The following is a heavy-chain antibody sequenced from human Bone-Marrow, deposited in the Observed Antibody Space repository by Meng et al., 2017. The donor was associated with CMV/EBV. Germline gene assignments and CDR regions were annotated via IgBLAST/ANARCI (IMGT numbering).Heavy chain of an antibody. J-gene: IGHJ6*02. CDR3: ARDLEPTLRYYYYYGMDV. Sequence: ASVKVSCKASGYTFTGYYMHWVRQAPGQGLEWMGWINPNSGGTNYAQKFQGRVIMTRDTSISTAYMELSRLRSDDTAVYYCARDLEPTLRYYYYYGMDVWGQGTTVTVSS. V-gene: IGHV1-2*02. CDR2: INPNSGGT. CDR1: GYTFTGYY. D-gene: IGHD1-1*01.